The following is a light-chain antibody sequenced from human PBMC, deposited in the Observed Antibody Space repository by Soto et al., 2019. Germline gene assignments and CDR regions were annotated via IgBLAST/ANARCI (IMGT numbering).Light chain of an antibody. CDR3: HQYDNWPRT. CDR1: QSVSSK. V-gene: IGKV3-15*01. J-gene: IGKJ1*01. CDR2: GAS. Sequence: EIVMTQSPVTLSVSPGERATLSCRASQSVSSKLAWYQQKPGQAPRPLIYGASTRAIGIPDRFSGSGSGTELTLTISSLQSEYFAVYYCHQYDNWPRTFGQGTKVEIK.